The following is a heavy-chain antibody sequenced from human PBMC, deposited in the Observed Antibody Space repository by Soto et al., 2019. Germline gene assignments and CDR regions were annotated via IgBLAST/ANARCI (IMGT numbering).Heavy chain of an antibody. Sequence: SETLSLTCAVYGGSFSGYYWSWIRQPPGKGLEWIGESNQSGSTNYNPSLKSRVTISVDTSKNQFSLKLSSVTAADTAVYYCARVPAYSGYDYIDYWGQGTLVTVSS. CDR2: SNQSGST. CDR1: GGSFSGYY. J-gene: IGHJ4*02. D-gene: IGHD5-12*01. CDR3: ARVPAYSGYDYIDY. V-gene: IGHV4-34*01.